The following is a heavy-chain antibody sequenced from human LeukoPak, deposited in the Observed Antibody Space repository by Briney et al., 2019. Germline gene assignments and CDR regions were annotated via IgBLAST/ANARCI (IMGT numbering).Heavy chain of an antibody. CDR2: IYYSGST. J-gene: IGHJ4*02. D-gene: IGHD4-17*01. V-gene: IGHV4-39*07. CDR3: ATHGDYRFPHPFDY. Sequence: SETLSLTCTVSGGSISSSSYYWGWIRQPPGKGLEWIGSIYYSGSTYYNPSLKSRVTISVDKSKNQFSLKLSSVTAADTAVCYCATHGDYRFPHPFDYWGQGTLVTVSS. CDR1: GGSISSSSYY.